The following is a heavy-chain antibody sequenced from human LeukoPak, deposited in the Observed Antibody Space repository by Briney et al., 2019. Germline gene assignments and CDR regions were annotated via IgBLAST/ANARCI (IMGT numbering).Heavy chain of an antibody. CDR1: GFTFDDYA. V-gene: IGHV3-9*01. CDR3: AKGIVATIEALEANFDY. J-gene: IGHJ4*02. D-gene: IGHD5-12*01. CDR2: ISWNSGSI. Sequence: GRSLRLSCAASGFTFDDYAMHWVRQAPGKGLEWVSGISWNSGSIGYADSVEGRFTISRDNAKNSLYLQMNSLRAEDTALYYCAKGIVATIEALEANFDYWGQGTLVTVSS.